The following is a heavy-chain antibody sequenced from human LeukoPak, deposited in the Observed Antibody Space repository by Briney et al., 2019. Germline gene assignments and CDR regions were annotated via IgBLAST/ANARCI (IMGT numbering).Heavy chain of an antibody. CDR2: MSGSGDDT. CDR3: AKGEVGYCSGVSCYYVY. J-gene: IGHJ4*02. V-gene: IGHV3-23*01. Sequence: GGSLRLSCVTSGFTFTSYTISWVRQAPGKGLEWVSLMSGSGDDTHYADSVKGRFTISRDNSKNTLSLQMNSLRAEDTAVYYCAKGEVGYCSGVSCYYVYWGQGTLVTVSS. D-gene: IGHD2-15*01. CDR1: GFTFTSYT.